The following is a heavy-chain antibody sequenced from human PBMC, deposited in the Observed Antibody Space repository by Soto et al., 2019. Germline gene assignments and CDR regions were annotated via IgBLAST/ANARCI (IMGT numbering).Heavy chain of an antibody. V-gene: IGHV1-18*01. D-gene: IGHD2-8*02. J-gene: IGHJ5*02. CDR1: GYTFTSYD. CDR3: ARDVLTGGPLFDR. Sequence: VKVSCKASGYTFTSYDISWVRQAPGQGLEWMGWISAYNGNTNYAQKLQGRVTMTTDTSTSTAYMELRSLRSDDTAVYYCARDVLTGGPLFDRWGQGTQVTVSS. CDR2: ISAYNGNT.